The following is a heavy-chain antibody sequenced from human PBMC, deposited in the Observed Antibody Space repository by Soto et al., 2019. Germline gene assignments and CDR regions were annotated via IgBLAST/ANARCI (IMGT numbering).Heavy chain of an antibody. CDR3: AKAVDITVRGVPPSDY. CDR1: GFTFHNYG. CDR2: ISYDGKNK. Sequence: QVQLVESGGGVVQPGRSLRLSCAASGFTFHNYGMHWVRQAPGKGLEWVAVISYDGKNKYYADSVKGRFTISRDNSKNTLDLQMNSLRAEDTAIYYCAKAVDITVRGVPPSDYWGQGILVTVSS. J-gene: IGHJ4*02. V-gene: IGHV3-30*18. D-gene: IGHD3-10*01.